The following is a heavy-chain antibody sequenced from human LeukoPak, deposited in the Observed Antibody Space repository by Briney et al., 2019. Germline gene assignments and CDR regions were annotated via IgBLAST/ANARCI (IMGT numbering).Heavy chain of an antibody. V-gene: IGHV3-21*01. CDR1: GFSFSSYT. CDR3: TKGGFDYGDPDPGVIDY. D-gene: IGHD4-17*01. J-gene: IGHJ4*02. CDR2: INTSSSYI. Sequence: PGGSLRLSCAASGFSFSSYTMNWVRQAPGKGLEWVSSINTSSSYINYADSVKGRFIIPRDNAKNSLSLQINNLRAEDTAVYYCTKGGFDYGDPDPGVIDYWGQGTLVTVSS.